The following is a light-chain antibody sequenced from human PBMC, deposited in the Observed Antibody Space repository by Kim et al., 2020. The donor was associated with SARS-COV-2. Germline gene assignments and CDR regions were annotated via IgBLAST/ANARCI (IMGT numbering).Light chain of an antibody. V-gene: IGLV3-1*01. J-gene: IGLJ3*02. CDR2: QDV. CDR1: DLGDRY. Sequence: VSHGQTASITCSGEDLGDRYTFWFQQKPGRSPVLVIYQDVKRTSGIPERFSASNSGNTATLTISGTQPMDEADYYCQTWDRGTAVVFGGGTRLTVL. CDR3: QTWDRGTAVV.